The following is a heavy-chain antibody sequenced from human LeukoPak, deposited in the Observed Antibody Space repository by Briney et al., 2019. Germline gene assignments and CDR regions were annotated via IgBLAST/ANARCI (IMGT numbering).Heavy chain of an antibody. J-gene: IGHJ4*02. V-gene: IGHV1-69*05. CDR1: GYTFTSYG. D-gene: IGHD6-19*01. Sequence: ASVKVSCKASGYTFTSYGISWVRQAPGQGLEWMGGIIPIFGTANYAQKFQGRVTITTDESTTTAYMELSSLRSEDPAVDYCARQSSCWPIKSQRGGYFDYWGQGTLVTVSS. CDR2: IIPIFGTA. CDR3: ARQSSCWPIKSQRGGYFDY.